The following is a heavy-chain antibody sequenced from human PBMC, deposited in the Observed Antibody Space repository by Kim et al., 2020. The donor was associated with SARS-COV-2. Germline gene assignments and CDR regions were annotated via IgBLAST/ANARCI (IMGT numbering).Heavy chain of an antibody. D-gene: IGHD4-17*01. Sequence: SETLSLTCTVSGGSISNYYWNWIRQPPGKGLEWIGYIFYSGSTNYNPSLKSRVTISVDTSKNQFSLKLSSVTAADTAVYYCARGDGDYFDNWGQGTLVTVSS. J-gene: IGHJ4*02. CDR3: ARGDGDYFDN. V-gene: IGHV4-59*13. CDR1: GGSISNYY. CDR2: IFYSGST.